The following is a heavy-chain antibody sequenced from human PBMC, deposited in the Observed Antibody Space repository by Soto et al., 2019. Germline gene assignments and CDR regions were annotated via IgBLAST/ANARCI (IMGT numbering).Heavy chain of an antibody. CDR3: ARLEGDSGGSPDYFDY. CDR1: GYSFTSYW. D-gene: IGHD2-15*01. CDR2: IYPGASDT. J-gene: IGHJ4*02. V-gene: IGHV5-51*01. Sequence: GESLKISCKGSGYSFTSYWIGWVRQMPGKGLEWMGIIYPGASDTRYSPSFQGQVTISADKSISTAYLQWSSLKASDTAMYDCARLEGDSGGSPDYFDYWGQGTLVTVSS.